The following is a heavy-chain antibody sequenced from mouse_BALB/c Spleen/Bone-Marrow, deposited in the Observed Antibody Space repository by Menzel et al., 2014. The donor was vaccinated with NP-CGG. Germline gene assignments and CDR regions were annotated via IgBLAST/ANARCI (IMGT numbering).Heavy chain of an antibody. CDR2: IWGDGST. CDR1: GFSLTGYG. D-gene: IGHD2-4*01. J-gene: IGHJ4*01. V-gene: IGHV2-6-7*01. CDR3: AREGDYPLYAMDY. Sequence: QVQLQQSGPGLVAPSQSLSITCTVSGFSLTGYGVNWVRQPPGKGLEWLGMIWGDGSTDYNSALKSRLSISKDNSKSQVFLKMNSLQTDDTARYYCAREGDYPLYAMDYWGQGTSVTVSS.